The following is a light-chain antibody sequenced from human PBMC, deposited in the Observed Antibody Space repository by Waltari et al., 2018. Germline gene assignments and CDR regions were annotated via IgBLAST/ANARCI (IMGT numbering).Light chain of an antibody. CDR2: GAY. Sequence: EIVLTQSPGTLSLSPGESATLSCRASQSVLHNYLAWYQQKPGQPPRLLIYGAYNRATGVPDRFSGSGSGTDFTLTISRLEPEDFAVYYCQQYASPPPLTFGGGPRWRSN. CDR1: QSVLHNY. V-gene: IGKV3-20*01. J-gene: IGKJ4*01. CDR3: QQYASPPPLT.